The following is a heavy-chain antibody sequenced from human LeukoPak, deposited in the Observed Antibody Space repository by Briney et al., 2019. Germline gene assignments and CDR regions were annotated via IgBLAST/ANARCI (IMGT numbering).Heavy chain of an antibody. Sequence: PGGSLRLSCAASGFIFSNHGMHWVRQAPGKRLEWEAVIWDDGNNKRYANSVNGRFTISRDNSENTLYLQMSGLTAEETAMYYCARDSYQDYYGRFDPWGQGTLVIVSS. CDR1: GFIFSNHG. CDR2: IWDDGNNK. CDR3: ARDSYQDYYGRFDP. D-gene: IGHD3-10*01. J-gene: IGHJ5*02. V-gene: IGHV3-33*01.